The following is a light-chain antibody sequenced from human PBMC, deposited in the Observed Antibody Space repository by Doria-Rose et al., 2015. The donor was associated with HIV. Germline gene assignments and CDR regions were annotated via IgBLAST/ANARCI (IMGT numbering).Light chain of an antibody. Sequence: NCFPQAPGKAPKLLIYAASRLQSWVPSRFSGRGSGTDFTLTISGLQPGDFATYYCQQTYSSPPWTFGQGTKVEMK. V-gene: IGKV1-39*01. J-gene: IGKJ1*01. CDR2: AAS. CDR3: QQTYSSPPWT.